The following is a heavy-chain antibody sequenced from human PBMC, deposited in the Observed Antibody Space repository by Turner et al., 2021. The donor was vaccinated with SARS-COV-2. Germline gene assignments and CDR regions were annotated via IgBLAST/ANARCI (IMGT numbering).Heavy chain of an antibody. Sequence: EVQLLESGGGLVQPGGSLRLSCAASGFTFSSCAMSWVRQAPGKGLEWVSSISGSGGGTYYADSVKGRFTISRDNSKNTLYLQMISLRAEGTAVYYCAKDEVAGLLYYFYAMDVWGQGTTVTVSS. J-gene: IGHJ6*02. CDR3: AKDEVAGLLYYFYAMDV. V-gene: IGHV3-23*01. CDR1: GFTFSSCA. CDR2: ISGSGGGT. D-gene: IGHD6-19*01.